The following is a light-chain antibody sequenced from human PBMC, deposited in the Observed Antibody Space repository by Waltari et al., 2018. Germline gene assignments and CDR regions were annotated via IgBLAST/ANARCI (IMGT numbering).Light chain of an antibody. CDR2: DVN. V-gene: IGLV2-11*01. J-gene: IGLJ3*02. Sequence: QSALTQPRSVSGSPGHSVNISCTRTSSDVGGYDYVSWYQQHPGKAPKLVIVDVNKRPSGVPDRFSGSKSGNTASLTISGLQADDEADDNCCSYAGRATWAFGGGTKLTVL. CDR1: SSDVGGYDY. CDR3: CSYAGRATWA.